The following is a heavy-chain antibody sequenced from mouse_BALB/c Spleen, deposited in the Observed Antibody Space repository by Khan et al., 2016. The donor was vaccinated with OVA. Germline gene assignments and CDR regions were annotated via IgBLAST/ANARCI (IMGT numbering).Heavy chain of an antibody. Sequence: EVELVESGGDLVKPGGSLKLSCAASGFTFSSYGMSWVRQTPDKRLEWVATISSGGSYTYYPDSVTGRFTISRDNAKHTLYLQMSSLKSEDTAMYYCARHDYWGQGTTLTVSS. CDR2: ISSGGSYT. CDR3: ARHDY. J-gene: IGHJ2*01. CDR1: GFTFSSYG. V-gene: IGHV5-6*01.